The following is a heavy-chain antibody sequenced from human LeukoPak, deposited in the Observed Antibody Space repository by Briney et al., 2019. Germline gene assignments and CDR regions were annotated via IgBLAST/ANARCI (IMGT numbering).Heavy chain of an antibody. J-gene: IGHJ4*02. CDR3: ARESMVRGVIVDY. CDR2: FDPEDGET. D-gene: IGHD3-10*01. CDR1: GYTLTELS. Sequence: ASVKVSCKVSGYTLTELSMHWVRQAPGKGLEWMGGFDPEDGETIYAQKFQGRVTMTTETSTSTAYMELRSLRSDDTAVYYCARESMVRGVIVDYWGQGTLVTVSS. V-gene: IGHV1-24*01.